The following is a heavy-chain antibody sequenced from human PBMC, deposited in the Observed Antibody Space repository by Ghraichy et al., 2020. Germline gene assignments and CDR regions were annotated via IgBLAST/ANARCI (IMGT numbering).Heavy chain of an antibody. CDR1: GGSISSYY. Sequence: SETLSLTCTVSGGSISSYYWSWIRQPPGKGLEWIGYIYYSGSTNYNPSLKSRVTISVDTSKNQFSLKLSSVTAADTAVYYCARDLRGGSSWYDRWFDPWGQGTLVTVSS. V-gene: IGHV4-59*01. CDR3: ARDLRGGSSWYDRWFDP. D-gene: IGHD6-13*01. CDR2: IYYSGST. J-gene: IGHJ5*02.